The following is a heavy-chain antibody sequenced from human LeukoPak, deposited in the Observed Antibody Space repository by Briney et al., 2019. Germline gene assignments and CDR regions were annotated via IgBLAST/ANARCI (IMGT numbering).Heavy chain of an antibody. V-gene: IGHV1-8*03. CDR1: GYTFTSYD. CDR3: ARDTVETATDAFDI. D-gene: IGHD2-21*02. J-gene: IGHJ3*02. Sequence: ASVKVSCKASGYTFTSYDIIWVRQATGQGLEWMGWMNPNSGYTGYAQKFQGRVTITRNTSISTAYMELSSLRSEDTAVYYCARDTVETATDAFDIWGQGTMVTVSS. CDR2: MNPNSGYT.